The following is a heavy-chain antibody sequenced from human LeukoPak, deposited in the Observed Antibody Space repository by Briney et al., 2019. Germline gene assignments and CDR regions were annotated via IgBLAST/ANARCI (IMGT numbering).Heavy chain of an antibody. CDR3: ARGQQLISLYYYYGMDV. V-gene: IGHV4-61*02. J-gene: IGHJ6*02. Sequence: SETLSLTCTVSGGSISSGSYYWSWIRQPAGKGLEWIGRIYTSGSTNYNPSLKSRVTISVDTSKNQFSLKLSSVTAADTAVYYCARGQQLISLYYYYGMDVWGQGTTVTVSS. CDR2: IYTSGST. CDR1: GGSISSGSYY. D-gene: IGHD6-13*01.